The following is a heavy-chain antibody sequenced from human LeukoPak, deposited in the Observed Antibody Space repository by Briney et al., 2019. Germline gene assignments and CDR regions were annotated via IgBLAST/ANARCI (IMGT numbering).Heavy chain of an antibody. D-gene: IGHD3-10*01. V-gene: IGHV3-33*01. CDR1: GFTFSDYG. CDR2: IWYDGSNK. CDR3: ARAYTSGSSFPDY. J-gene: IGHJ4*02. Sequence: GRSLRLSCAASGFTFSDYGMHWVRQAPGKGLESVAVIWYDGSNKNYADSVKGRFTISRDNSKKTLYLQMNSLRAEDRAVYYCARAYTSGSSFPDYWGQGALVTVSS.